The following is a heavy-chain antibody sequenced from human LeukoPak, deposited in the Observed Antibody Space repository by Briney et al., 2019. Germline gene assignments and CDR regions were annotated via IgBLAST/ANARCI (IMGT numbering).Heavy chain of an antibody. Sequence: GGSLRLSCAASAFTFNTYWMHWVRQVPGRGLEWVSRINGDESSTNYADSVKGRFTISRDNAKDTLYLHMNSLTAEDTAVYYCARGAKWAYYFDYWGQRTLVTVSS. CDR1: AFTFNTYW. V-gene: IGHV3-74*01. J-gene: IGHJ4*02. D-gene: IGHD1-26*01. CDR3: ARGAKWAYYFDY. CDR2: INGDESST.